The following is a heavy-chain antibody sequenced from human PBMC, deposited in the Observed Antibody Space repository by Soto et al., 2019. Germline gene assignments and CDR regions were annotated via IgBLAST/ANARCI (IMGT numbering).Heavy chain of an antibody. D-gene: IGHD3-22*01. CDR1: GYTFTSYG. V-gene: IGHV1-18*01. Sequence: ASVKVSCKASGYTFTSYGISWVRQAPGQGLEWMGWISAYNGNTNYAQKLQGRVTMTTDTSTSTAYMELRSLRSDDTAVYYCARDTYYYDSSGLGNFDYWGQGTLVTVSS. J-gene: IGHJ4*02. CDR3: ARDTYYYDSSGLGNFDY. CDR2: ISAYNGNT.